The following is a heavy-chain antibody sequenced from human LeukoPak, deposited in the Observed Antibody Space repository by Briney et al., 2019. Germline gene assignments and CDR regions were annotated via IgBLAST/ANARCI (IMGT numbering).Heavy chain of an antibody. CDR3: TRIMTTVTHSFDY. J-gene: IGHJ4*02. CDR1: GFTFGAYA. V-gene: IGHV3-49*04. CDR2: IRSKAYGGTT. D-gene: IGHD4-17*01. Sequence: GGSLRLSCTASGFTFGAYAMSWVRQAPGKGLEWVGFIRSKAYGGTTEYAASVKGRFTISRDDSKSIAYLQMNSLKTEDTAVYYCTRIMTTVTHSFDYWGQGTLVTVSS.